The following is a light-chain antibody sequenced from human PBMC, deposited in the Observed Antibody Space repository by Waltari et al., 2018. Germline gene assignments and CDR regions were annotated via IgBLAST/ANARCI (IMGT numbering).Light chain of an antibody. CDR2: GAS. Sequence: EIVLTQSPGTLSLSPGERATLPCRASQSVSRALAWYQQNPGQAPRLLSYGASNRATGIPDRFSGSGSGTDFSLIISRLEPEDFAVYYCQHYVSLPVTFGQGTKVEIK. CDR3: QHYVSLPVT. V-gene: IGKV3-20*01. CDR1: QSVSRA. J-gene: IGKJ1*01.